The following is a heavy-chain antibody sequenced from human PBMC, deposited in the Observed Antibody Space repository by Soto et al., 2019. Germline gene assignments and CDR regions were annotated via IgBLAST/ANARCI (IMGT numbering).Heavy chain of an antibody. J-gene: IGHJ5*02. D-gene: IGHD2-15*01. CDR2: ISYDGSNK. CDR1: GFTFSSYA. CDR3: ARDVVVVAATHFGRWFDP. Sequence: GGSLRLSCAASGFTFSSYAMHWVRQAPGKGLEWVAVISYDGSNKYYADSVKGRFTISRDNSKNTLYLQMNSLRAEDTAVYYCARDVVVVAATHFGRWFDPWGQGTLVTVSS. V-gene: IGHV3-30-3*01.